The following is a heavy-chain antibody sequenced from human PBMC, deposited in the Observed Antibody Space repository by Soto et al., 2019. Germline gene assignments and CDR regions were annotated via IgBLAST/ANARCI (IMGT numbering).Heavy chain of an antibody. Sequence: QVQRVQSGAEEKKPGASVKVSGKASGYTFTSYAMHWVRQAPGQRLEWMGWINAGNGNTKYSQKFQGRVTITRDTSASTAYMELSSLRSEDTAVYYCARSSGYYLIDDYWGQGTLVTVSS. CDR3: ARSSGYYLIDDY. D-gene: IGHD3-22*01. J-gene: IGHJ4*02. CDR1: GYTFTSYA. V-gene: IGHV1-3*05. CDR2: INAGNGNT.